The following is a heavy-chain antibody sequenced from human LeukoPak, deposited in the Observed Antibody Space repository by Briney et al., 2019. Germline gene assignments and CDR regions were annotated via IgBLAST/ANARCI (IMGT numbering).Heavy chain of an antibody. CDR2: IYYSGNT. J-gene: IGHJ4*02. CDR3: ARQSGSGLFILP. Sequence: SETLSLTCTVSGVSISSSNSYWGWIRQPPGKGLEWIGSIYYSGNTYYNASLKIQVSISIDTSKNQFPLKLTSVTAAGSVVYYCARQSGSGLFILPGGQGTLVTVSS. CDR1: GVSISSSNSY. V-gene: IGHV4-39*01. D-gene: IGHD3/OR15-3a*01.